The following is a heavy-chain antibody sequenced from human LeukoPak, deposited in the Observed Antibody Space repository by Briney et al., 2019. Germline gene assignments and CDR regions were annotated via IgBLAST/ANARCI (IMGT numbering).Heavy chain of an antibody. V-gene: IGHV1-2*02. J-gene: IGHJ4*02. CDR3: ARELVVGATTFDY. Sequence: ASVKVSCKASGYTFTGYYMHWVRQAPGQGLEWMGWINPNSGGTNYAQKLQGRVTMTTDTSTSTAYMELRSLRSDDTAVYYCARELVVGATTFDYWGQGTLVTVSS. CDR2: INPNSGGT. D-gene: IGHD1-26*01. CDR1: GYTFTGYY.